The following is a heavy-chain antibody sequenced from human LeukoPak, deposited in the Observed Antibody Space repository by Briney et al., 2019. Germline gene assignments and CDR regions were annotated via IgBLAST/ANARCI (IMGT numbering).Heavy chain of an antibody. CDR2: ITSYSGTI. CDR1: GFTLSSYG. V-gene: IGHV3-48*04. CDR3: ARDPDFWSGYYTRLTGYYYYGMDV. D-gene: IGHD3-3*01. J-gene: IGHJ6*02. Sequence: PGGSLRLSCAASGFTLSSYGMNWVRQAPGKGLEWISYITSYSGTIKYADSVKGRFTISRDNAKNSLYLQMNSLRAEDTAVYYCARDPDFWSGYYTRLTGYYYYGMDVWGQGTTVTVSS.